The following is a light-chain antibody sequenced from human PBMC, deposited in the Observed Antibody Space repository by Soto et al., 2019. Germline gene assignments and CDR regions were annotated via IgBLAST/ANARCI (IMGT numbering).Light chain of an antibody. J-gene: IGKJ1*01. Sequence: DIPMTQSPSTLSASVGDRVTITCRASQSISSWLAWYQQKPGKAPKLLIYKASSLESGVTSRFSGSGSGTEVTLTISSLQPDDLTTYYCQQYNSFPTFGQGTKVEIK. CDR1: QSISSW. CDR3: QQYNSFPT. V-gene: IGKV1-5*03. CDR2: KAS.